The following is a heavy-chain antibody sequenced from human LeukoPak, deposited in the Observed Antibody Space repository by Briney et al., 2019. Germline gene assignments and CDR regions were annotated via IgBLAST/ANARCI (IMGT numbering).Heavy chain of an antibody. Sequence: PSETLSLTCAVYGGSFSGYYRSWIRQPPGKGLEWIGEINHSGSTNYNPSLKSRVTISVDTSKNQFSLKLSSVTAADTAVYYCARFPYYDYVWGSYRYSFDYWGQGTLVTVSS. V-gene: IGHV4-34*01. J-gene: IGHJ4*02. CDR2: INHSGST. D-gene: IGHD3-16*02. CDR3: ARFPYYDYVWGSYRYSFDY. CDR1: GGSFSGYY.